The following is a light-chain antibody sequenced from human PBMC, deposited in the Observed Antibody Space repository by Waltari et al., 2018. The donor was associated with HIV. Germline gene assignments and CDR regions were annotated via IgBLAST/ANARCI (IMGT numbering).Light chain of an antibody. V-gene: IGKV1-5*03. CDR3: QHNDGWPWT. Sequence: QMTQSPSTLSAFVGDRVTITCRASQNIKDYLAWYQQKPGKAPKLLIYKASTLQSGVPSRFSGSGAGTDFTLTISSLQPDDFATYYCQHNDGWPWTFGQGTNAE. CDR1: QNIKDY. CDR2: KAS. J-gene: IGKJ1*01.